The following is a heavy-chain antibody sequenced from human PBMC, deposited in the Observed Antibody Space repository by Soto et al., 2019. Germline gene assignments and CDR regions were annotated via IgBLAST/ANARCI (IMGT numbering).Heavy chain of an antibody. V-gene: IGHV1-3*01. CDR3: ARDSRVLWAH. D-gene: IGHD1-26*01. CDR1: GYIFTDYA. Sequence: RASVKVSCKASGYIFTDYAMHWVRQAPGQRLKWMGWINGGNGNTKYSQNSQGRVTITRDTSASTVYMELSSLRSEDTAVYYCARDSRVLWAHRGQGTLVTVSS. J-gene: IGHJ4*02. CDR2: INGGNGNT.